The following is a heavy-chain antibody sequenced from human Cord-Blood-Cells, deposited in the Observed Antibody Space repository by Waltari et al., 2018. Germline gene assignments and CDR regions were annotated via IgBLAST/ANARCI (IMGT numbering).Heavy chain of an antibody. V-gene: IGHV4-39*01. CDR1: GGSISSSSYY. Sequence: QLQLQESGPGLVKPSETLSLTCTVSGGSISSSSYYWGWIRQPPGKGLEWIGSIYYSGITDYNPSLKSRVTISVDTSKNQFSLKLSSVTAADTAVYYCARLGIAARLYYWGQGTLVTVSS. D-gene: IGHD6-6*01. CDR2: IYYSGIT. CDR3: ARLGIAARLYY. J-gene: IGHJ4*02.